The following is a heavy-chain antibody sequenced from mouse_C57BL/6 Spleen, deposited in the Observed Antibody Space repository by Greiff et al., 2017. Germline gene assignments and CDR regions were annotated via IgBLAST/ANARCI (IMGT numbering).Heavy chain of an antibody. Sequence: VQLQQSGPGLVQPSQSLSITCTVSGFSLTSYGVHWVRQSPGKGLEWLGVIWSGGSTDYNAAFISRLSISKDKSKSQVFFKMNSLQADDTAIYYCARNYEYDVGYGMDYWGQGTSVTVSS. CDR2: IWSGGST. J-gene: IGHJ4*01. D-gene: IGHD2-4*01. CDR1: GFSLTSYG. CDR3: ARNYEYDVGYGMDY. V-gene: IGHV2-2*01.